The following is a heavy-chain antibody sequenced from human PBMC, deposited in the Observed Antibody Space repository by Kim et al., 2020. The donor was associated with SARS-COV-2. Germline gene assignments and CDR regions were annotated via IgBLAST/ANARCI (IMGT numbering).Heavy chain of an antibody. Sequence: GGSLRLSCAASGFTFSSYGMHWVRQAPGKGLEWVAVIWYDGSNKYYADSVKGRFTISRDNSKNTLYLQMNSLRAEDTAVYYCARDESSGYFNSDYWGQGTLVTVSS. CDR1: GFTFSSYG. D-gene: IGHD3-22*01. J-gene: IGHJ4*02. CDR3: ARDESSGYFNSDY. CDR2: IWYDGSNK. V-gene: IGHV3-33*01.